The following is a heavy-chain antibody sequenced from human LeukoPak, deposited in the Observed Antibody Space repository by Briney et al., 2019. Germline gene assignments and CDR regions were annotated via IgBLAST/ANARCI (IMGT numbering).Heavy chain of an antibody. CDR3: ARYNSDWGCLDP. CDR2: IKPDGSER. J-gene: IGHJ5*02. CDR1: GFSFSNYW. D-gene: IGHD6-19*01. Sequence: PGGSLRLSCAASGFSFSNYWMSWVRQAPGKGLECVANIKPDGSERNYVDSVKGRFTISRDNADKSLSLQMNSLRAEDTAIHYCARYNSDWGCLDPWGQGTLVTVSS. V-gene: IGHV3-7*01.